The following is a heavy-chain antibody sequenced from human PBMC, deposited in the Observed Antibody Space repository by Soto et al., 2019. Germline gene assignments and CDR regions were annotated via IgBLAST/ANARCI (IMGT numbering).Heavy chain of an antibody. CDR3: ASGPPNNILLVPAAPWWSDP. D-gene: IGHD2-2*01. CDR1: GGSISSYY. V-gene: IGHV4-59*01. CDR2: IYYSGST. Sequence: SETLSLTCTVSGGSISSYYWSWIRQPPGKRLEWIGYIYYSGSTNYNPSLKSRVTISVDTSKYQFSLKLSSVTAADTAVYYCASGPPNNILLVPAAPWWSDPWGQGTLGTVSS. J-gene: IGHJ5*02.